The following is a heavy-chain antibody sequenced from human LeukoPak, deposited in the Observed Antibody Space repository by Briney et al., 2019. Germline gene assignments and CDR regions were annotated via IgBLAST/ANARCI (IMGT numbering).Heavy chain of an antibody. CDR2: IIPIFGTA. V-gene: IGHV1-69*13. CDR3: ARSIGTRGYYYYYMDV. Sequence: SVKVSCKASGYTFTSYYMHWVRQAPGQGLEWMGGIIPIFGTANYAQKFQGRVTITADESTSTAYMELSSLRSEDTAVYYCARSIGTRGYYYYYMDVWGKGTTVTVSS. J-gene: IGHJ6*03. D-gene: IGHD2-2*01. CDR1: GYTFTSYY.